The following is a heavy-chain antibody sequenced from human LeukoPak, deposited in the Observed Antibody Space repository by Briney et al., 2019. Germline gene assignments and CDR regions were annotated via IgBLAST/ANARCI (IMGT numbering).Heavy chain of an antibody. CDR2: FDPEDGET. Sequence: ASVKVSCKVSGYTLTELSMHWVRQAPGKGLEWMGGFDPEDGETIYAQKFQGRVTMTEDTSTGTAYMELSSLRSEDTAVYYCATAGYDNSGYLFDYWGQGTLVTVSS. V-gene: IGHV1-24*01. J-gene: IGHJ4*02. CDR1: GYTLTELS. D-gene: IGHD3-22*01. CDR3: ATAGYDNSGYLFDY.